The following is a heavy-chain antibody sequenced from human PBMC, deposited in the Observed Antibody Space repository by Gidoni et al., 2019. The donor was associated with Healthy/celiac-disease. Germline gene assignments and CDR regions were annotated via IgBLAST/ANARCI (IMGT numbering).Heavy chain of an antibody. CDR1: GFTFSSYS. J-gene: IGHJ3*02. CDR2: ISSSSSYI. Sequence: EVQLVESGGGLVKPGGSLRLSCAASGFTFSSYSMNWGRQAPGKGLEWVSSISSSSSYIYYADSVNGRFTISRDNAKNSLYLQMNSLSAEDTAVYYCARDGGLRYFDWSPPFLGAFDIWGQGTMVTVSS. D-gene: IGHD3-9*01. V-gene: IGHV3-21*01. CDR3: ARDGGLRYFDWSPPFLGAFDI.